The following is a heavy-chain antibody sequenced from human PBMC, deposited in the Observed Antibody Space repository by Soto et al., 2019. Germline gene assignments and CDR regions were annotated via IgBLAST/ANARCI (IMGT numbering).Heavy chain of an antibody. V-gene: IGHV4-31*03. CDR2: IYYSGGT. CDR3: ARALVATTDIGFDY. D-gene: IGHD5-12*01. CDR1: GGSISSGGYY. Sequence: SETLSLTCTVSGGSISSGGYYWSWIRQHPGKGLEWIGYIYYSGGTYYNPSLKSRVTISVDTSKNQFSLKLSSVTAADTAVYYCARALVATTDIGFDYWGQGTLVTVSS. J-gene: IGHJ4*02.